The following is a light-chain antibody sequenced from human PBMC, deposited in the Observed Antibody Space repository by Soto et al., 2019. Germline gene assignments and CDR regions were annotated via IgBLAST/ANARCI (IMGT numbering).Light chain of an antibody. CDR2: AAS. J-gene: IGKJ2*01. CDR3: QRYGDYPPNT. Sequence: EIVLTQSPGTLALSPGEGATLSCRASQSVNSRYLAWYQQKPGQAPRLLIYAASTRATGIPDRFSGSASGTDFTLTISRLEPEDFAVYYCQRYGDYPPNTFGQGTKVDIK. V-gene: IGKV3-20*01. CDR1: QSVNSRY.